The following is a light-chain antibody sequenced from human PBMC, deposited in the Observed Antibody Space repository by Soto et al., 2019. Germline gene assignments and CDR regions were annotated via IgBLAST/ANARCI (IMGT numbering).Light chain of an antibody. V-gene: IGKV2-28*01. Sequence: DIVMTQSPLSLPVTPGAPASISCRSSQSLLHSNGFNYLDWYLQKPGQSPQLLIYMGSHRASGVPDRLSGSGSGADFTLKISRVEAEDVGVYYCMQALQTPLTFGGGTKVEIK. CDR1: QSLLHSNGFNY. CDR3: MQALQTPLT. J-gene: IGKJ4*01. CDR2: MGS.